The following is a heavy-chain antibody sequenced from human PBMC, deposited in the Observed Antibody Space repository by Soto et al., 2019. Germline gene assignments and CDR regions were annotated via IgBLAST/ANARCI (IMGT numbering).Heavy chain of an antibody. V-gene: IGHV3-23*01. Sequence: GGALRPPGAASGFTFSNSSMSWVRPGPGKGLEWGSAISGSGVGTYYADSVKGRFTISRDNSKNTLYLQMNSLRADDTAVYYCAKGPTIFGMIISYSYYYGMDVWGQGTTVTVSS. D-gene: IGHD3-3*01. CDR1: GFTFSNSS. CDR3: AKGPTIFGMIISYSYYYGMDV. J-gene: IGHJ6*02. CDR2: ISGSGVGT.